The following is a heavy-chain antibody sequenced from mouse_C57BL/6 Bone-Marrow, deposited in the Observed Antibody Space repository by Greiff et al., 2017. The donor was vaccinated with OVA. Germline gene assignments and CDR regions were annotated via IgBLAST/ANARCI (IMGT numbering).Heavy chain of an antibody. J-gene: IGHJ1*03. CDR2: INPYNGGT. D-gene: IGHD2-5*01. CDR1: GYTFTDYY. CDR3: ARDYSSWYFDV. Sequence: EVQRVESGPVLVKPGASVKMSCKASGYTFTDYYMNWVKQSHGKSLEWIGVINPYNGGTSYNQKFKGKATLTVDKSSSTAYMELNSLTSEDSAVYYCARDYSSWYFDVWGTGTTVTVSS. V-gene: IGHV1-19*01.